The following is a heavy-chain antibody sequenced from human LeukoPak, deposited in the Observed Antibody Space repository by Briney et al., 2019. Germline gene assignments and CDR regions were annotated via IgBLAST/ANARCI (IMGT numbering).Heavy chain of an antibody. CDR2: IYYSGST. CDR1: GGSISSSSYY. Sequence: SSETLSLTCTVSGGSISSSSYYWGRIRQPPGKGLEWIGSIYYSGSTYYNPSLKSRVTISVDTSKNQFSLKLSSVTAADTAVYYCARQTLRAVAGTDAFDIWGQGTMVTVSS. J-gene: IGHJ3*02. V-gene: IGHV4-39*01. D-gene: IGHD6-19*01. CDR3: ARQTLRAVAGTDAFDI.